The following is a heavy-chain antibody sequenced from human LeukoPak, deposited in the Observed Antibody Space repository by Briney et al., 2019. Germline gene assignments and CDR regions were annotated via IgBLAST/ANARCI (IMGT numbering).Heavy chain of an antibody. D-gene: IGHD4-17*01. V-gene: IGHV4-61*02. Sequence: PSESLSLTCTVSGCSFSSGNYYWTWIRQPAGMGLEWIGRIYTTGNTLYDPSLKSRVTISVDTSKNQFSLKLSSVTAADTAVYYCARVAGDYIDYWGQGTLVTVSS. CDR1: GCSFSSGNYY. CDR3: ARVAGDYIDY. J-gene: IGHJ4*02. CDR2: IYTTGNT.